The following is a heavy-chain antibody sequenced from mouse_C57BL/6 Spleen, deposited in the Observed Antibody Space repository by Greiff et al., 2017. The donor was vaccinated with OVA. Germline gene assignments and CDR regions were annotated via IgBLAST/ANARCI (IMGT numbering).Heavy chain of an antibody. CDR3: AKGGGSRGFAY. CDR2: INPYNGGT. D-gene: IGHD1-1*01. J-gene: IGHJ3*01. V-gene: IGHV1-19*01. CDR1: GYTFTDYY. Sequence: EVQLQQSGPVLVKPGASVKMSCKASGYTFTDYYMNWVKQSHGKSLEWIGVINPYNGGTSYNQKFKGKATLTVDKSSSTAYMELNSLTSEDSAVYYCAKGGGSRGFAYWGQGTLVTVSA.